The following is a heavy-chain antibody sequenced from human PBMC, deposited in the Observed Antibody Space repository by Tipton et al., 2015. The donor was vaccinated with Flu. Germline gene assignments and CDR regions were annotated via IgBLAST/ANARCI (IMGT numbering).Heavy chain of an antibody. CDR2: IYHTGST. J-gene: IGHJ3*02. V-gene: IGHV4-38-2*01. D-gene: IGHD4-23*01. CDR3: ARRDGGKSAFDI. Sequence: TLSLTCSVSGDSISGSYYWGWIRQAPGKGLEWIGNIYHTGSTYHNPSLKSRVTMSVDTSRNHLSLKLSSVTAADTAVYYCARRDGGKSAFDIWGQGTMVTVSS. CDR1: GDSISGSYY.